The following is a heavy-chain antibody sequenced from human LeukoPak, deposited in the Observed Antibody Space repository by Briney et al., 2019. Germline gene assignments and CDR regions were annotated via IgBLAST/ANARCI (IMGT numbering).Heavy chain of an antibody. V-gene: IGHV1-24*01. CDR1: GYTLTELS. J-gene: IGHJ6*02. Sequence: ASVKVSCTVSGYTLTELSMHWVRQAPGKGLEWMGGFDPEDGETFYAQKFQGRVTMTEDTSTDTAYMELSSLRSEDTAVYYCATAIYGDYLYGMDVWGQGTTVTVSS. CDR2: FDPEDGET. D-gene: IGHD4-17*01. CDR3: ATAIYGDYLYGMDV.